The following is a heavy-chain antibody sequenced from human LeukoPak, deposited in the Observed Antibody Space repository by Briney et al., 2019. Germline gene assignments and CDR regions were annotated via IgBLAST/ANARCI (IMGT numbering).Heavy chain of an antibody. CDR1: GFTFDDYA. J-gene: IGHJ5*02. D-gene: IGHD6-13*01. V-gene: IGHV3-9*01. Sequence: GGSLRLSCAASGFTFDDYAMHWVRQAPGEGLEWVSGISWNSGSIGYADSVKGRFTISRDNAKNSLYLQMNSLRAEDTALYYCAKGGSPIAAAGTSWGQGTLVTVSS. CDR3: AKGGSPIAAAGTS. CDR2: ISWNSGSI.